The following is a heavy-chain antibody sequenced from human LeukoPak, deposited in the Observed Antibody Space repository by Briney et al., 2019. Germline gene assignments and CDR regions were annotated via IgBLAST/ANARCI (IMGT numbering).Heavy chain of an antibody. Sequence: PSETLSLTCAVSGGSISSSNWWSWARQPPGKGLEWIGEIYHSGSTNYNPSLKSRVTISVDKSKNQFSLKLSSVTAADTAVYYCARVRDYCGGDCYVLDYWGQGTLVTVSS. V-gene: IGHV4-4*02. D-gene: IGHD2-21*02. CDR2: IYHSGST. CDR1: GGSISSSNW. J-gene: IGHJ4*02. CDR3: ARVRDYCGGDCYVLDY.